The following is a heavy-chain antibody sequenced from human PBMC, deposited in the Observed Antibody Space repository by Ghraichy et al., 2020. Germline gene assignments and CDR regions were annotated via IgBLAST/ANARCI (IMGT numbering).Heavy chain of an antibody. Sequence: SETLSLTCAVYGGSFSSYYWSWIRQPPGKGLKWIGEINHSGSTNYNPSLKSRVTISVDTSRNQFSLKLSSVTAADTAVYYCVKRTTGTTRYFDYWGQGTLVTVSS. D-gene: IGHD1-1*01. J-gene: IGHJ4*02. CDR2: INHSGST. CDR3: VKRTTGTTRYFDY. V-gene: IGHV4-34*01. CDR1: GGSFSSYY.